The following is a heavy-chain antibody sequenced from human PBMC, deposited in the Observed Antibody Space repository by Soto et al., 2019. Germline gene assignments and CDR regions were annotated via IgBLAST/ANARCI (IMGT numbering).Heavy chain of an antibody. D-gene: IGHD4-17*01. J-gene: IGHJ6*02. Sequence: ASVKVSCKASGYTFTSYGISWVRQAPGQGLEWMGWISAYNGNTNYAQKLQGRVTITADESTSTAYMELSSLRSEDTAVYYCARTTDYGDYPNYYYYYGMDVWGQGTTVTVSS. CDR2: ISAYNGNT. V-gene: IGHV1-18*01. CDR1: GYTFTSYG. CDR3: ARTTDYGDYPNYYYYYGMDV.